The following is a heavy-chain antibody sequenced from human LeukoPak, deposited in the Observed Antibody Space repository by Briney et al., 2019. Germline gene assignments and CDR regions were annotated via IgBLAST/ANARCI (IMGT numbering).Heavy chain of an antibody. Sequence: GGSLRPSCAASGFTVSSNYMSWVRQAPGKGLEWVSVIYSGGSTYYADSVKGRFTISRDNSKNTLYLQMNSLRAEDTAVYYCARDSLGEYFDYWGQGTLVTVSS. CDR2: IYSGGST. V-gene: IGHV3-66*02. J-gene: IGHJ4*02. D-gene: IGHD3-16*01. CDR3: ARDSLGEYFDY. CDR1: GFTVSSNY.